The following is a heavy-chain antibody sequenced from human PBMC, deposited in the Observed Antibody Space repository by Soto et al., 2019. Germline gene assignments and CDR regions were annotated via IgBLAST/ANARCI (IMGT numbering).Heavy chain of an antibody. CDR1: GYSFTSYA. CDR2: IKREVGDT. J-gene: IGHJ6*02. Sequence: GASVKGSCKASGYSFTSYAMHWVRQAPGQRLEWMGGIKREVGDTIYAQKFQDRVTMTADTSTDTAYMDLNSLRSDDTAVYYCATDLLLHGMDIWGQGTTVTVS. CDR3: ATDLLLHGMDI. V-gene: IGHV1-24*01.